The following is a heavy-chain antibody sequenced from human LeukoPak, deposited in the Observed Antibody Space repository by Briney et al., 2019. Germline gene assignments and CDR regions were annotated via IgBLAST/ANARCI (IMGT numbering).Heavy chain of an antibody. J-gene: IGHJ3*02. CDR1: GGSISSYY. CDR3: ASSGQRDAFDI. CDR2: IYTSGST. Sequence: KSSETLSLTCTVSGGSISSYYWGWIRQPPGEGLEWIGYIYTSGSTNYNPSLKSRVTISVDTSKNQFSLKLSSVTAADTAVYYCASSGQRDAFDIWGQGTMVTVSS. V-gene: IGHV4-4*09.